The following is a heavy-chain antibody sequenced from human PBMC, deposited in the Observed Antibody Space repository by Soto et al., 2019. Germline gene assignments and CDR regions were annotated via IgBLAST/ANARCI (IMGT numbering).Heavy chain of an antibody. Sequence: EVQLVESGGGLVQPGRSLRLSCAASGFTVDDYAMHWVRQAPGKGLEWVSGISWNSGSIGYADSVKGRFTISRDNAKNSLYLQMNSLRAEDTALYYCAKDLAFKWLSGMDVWGQGTTVTVSS. V-gene: IGHV3-9*01. D-gene: IGHD3-22*01. J-gene: IGHJ6*02. CDR1: GFTVDDYA. CDR3: AKDLAFKWLSGMDV. CDR2: ISWNSGSI.